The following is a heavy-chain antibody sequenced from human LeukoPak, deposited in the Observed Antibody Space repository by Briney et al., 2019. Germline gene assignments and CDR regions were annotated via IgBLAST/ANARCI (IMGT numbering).Heavy chain of an antibody. CDR1: GFTFSSYS. V-gene: IGHV3-21*04. J-gene: IGHJ4*02. D-gene: IGHD3-22*01. CDR3: AKDTHRITMIVVVSNNFDY. Sequence: GGSLLLSCAASGFTFSSYSMNWVRRAPGKGLVWVSSISSSSSYIYYADSVKGRFTISRDSSKNTLYLQMNSLRAEDTAVYYCAKDTHRITMIVVVSNNFDYWGQGTLVTVSS. CDR2: ISSSSSYI.